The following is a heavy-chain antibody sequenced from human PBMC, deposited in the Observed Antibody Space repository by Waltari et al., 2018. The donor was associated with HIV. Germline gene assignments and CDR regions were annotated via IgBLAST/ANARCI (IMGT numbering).Heavy chain of an antibody. CDR1: GFPCADYT. Sequence: EVQLVESGGVVAQPGGSLRLYCAASGFPCADYTLHWVRQAPRKGLEWVSLISWDGGSTFYADTVKGRFTISRDNSKNRLYLQMNSLTVDDTALYYCVKGWSNYYYGMDVWGQGTTVTVS. D-gene: IGHD2-15*01. CDR3: VKGWSNYYYGMDV. CDR2: ISWDGGST. J-gene: IGHJ6*02. V-gene: IGHV3-43*01.